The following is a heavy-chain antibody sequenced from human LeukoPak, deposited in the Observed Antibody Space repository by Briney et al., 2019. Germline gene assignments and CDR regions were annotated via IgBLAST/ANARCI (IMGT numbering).Heavy chain of an antibody. Sequence: ASVKVSCKASGGTFSSYAISWVRQAPGQGLEWMGGITPVFGTANYAQKFQGRVTITADESTSTAYTELSSLRSEDTAVYYCARANYYDSSGYSDYWGQGTLVTVSS. V-gene: IGHV1-69*13. CDR1: GGTFSSYA. J-gene: IGHJ4*02. D-gene: IGHD3-22*01. CDR2: ITPVFGTA. CDR3: ARANYYDSSGYSDY.